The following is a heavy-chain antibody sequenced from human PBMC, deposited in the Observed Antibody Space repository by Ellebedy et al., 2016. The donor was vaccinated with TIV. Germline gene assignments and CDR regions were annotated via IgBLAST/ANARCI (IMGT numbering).Heavy chain of an antibody. CDR2: IRGSGVST. Sequence: GGSLRLSXAASGFTFSSYAMSWVRQAPGKGLEWVSAIRGSGVSTYYADSVKGRSTISRDNSKNTLYLQMNSLRAEDTAVYYCAKDPGYCSSTSCYRYFQHWGQGTLVTVSS. CDR3: AKDPGYCSSTSCYRYFQH. J-gene: IGHJ1*01. V-gene: IGHV3-23*01. D-gene: IGHD2-2*02. CDR1: GFTFSSYA.